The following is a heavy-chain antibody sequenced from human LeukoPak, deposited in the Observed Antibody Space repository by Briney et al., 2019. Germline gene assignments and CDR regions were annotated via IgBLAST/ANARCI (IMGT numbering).Heavy chain of an antibody. CDR3: AKEGSSGLSYFQH. D-gene: IGHD3-22*01. J-gene: IGHJ1*01. CDR1: GFVFSNHE. Sequence: PGGSLRLSCAASGFVFSNHEMTWVRQAPGEGLEWVSDISGSGISIYYADSVKGRFTISRDSAKNSLYLQMNSLRADDTAVYYCAKEGSSGLSYFQHWGQGTLVTVSS. V-gene: IGHV3-48*03. CDR2: ISGSGISI.